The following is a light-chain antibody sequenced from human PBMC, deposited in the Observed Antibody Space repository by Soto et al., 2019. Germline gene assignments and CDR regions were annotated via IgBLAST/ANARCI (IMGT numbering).Light chain of an antibody. J-gene: IGKJ4*01. CDR1: QSVSAF. Sequence: EIVLTQSPATLSLSPGERAALSCRASQSVSAFLAWYQQKPGQAPRLLIYDASNRATGIAARFSGSGSGTDFTLTISSREPEDFAVYYCQQRYTGPLTFGGGTKLEIK. V-gene: IGKV3-11*01. CDR2: DAS. CDR3: QQRYTGPLT.